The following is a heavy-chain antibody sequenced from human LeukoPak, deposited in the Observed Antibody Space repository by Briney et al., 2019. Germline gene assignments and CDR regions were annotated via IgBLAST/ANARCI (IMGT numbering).Heavy chain of an antibody. D-gene: IGHD4-17*01. CDR2: IYYSGST. V-gene: IGHV4-30-4*01. J-gene: IGHJ5*02. CDR3: ARASYGDYWFDP. CDR1: GGSISSGDYY. Sequence: SQTLSLTCTVSGGSISSGDYYWGWIRRPPGKGLEWIGYIYYSGSTYYNPSLKSRFTISVDTSKNQFSLKLSSVTAADTAVYYCARASYGDYWFDPWGQGTLVTVSS.